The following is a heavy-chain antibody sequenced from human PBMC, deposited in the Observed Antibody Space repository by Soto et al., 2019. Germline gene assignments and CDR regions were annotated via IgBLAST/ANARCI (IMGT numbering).Heavy chain of an antibody. Sequence: EVQLVESGGGLVQPGRSLRLSCVASGFTFDDYVMHWVRQVPGKGLEWVSGISWNSGNIDYADSVKGRFTISRDYAMNSLYLQMNSLRSEDTALYYCARGLSAVPSYLDYWGQGTLVTVSS. CDR1: GFTFDDYV. V-gene: IGHV3-9*01. CDR3: ARGLSAVPSYLDY. J-gene: IGHJ4*02. CDR2: ISWNSGNI. D-gene: IGHD3-16*01.